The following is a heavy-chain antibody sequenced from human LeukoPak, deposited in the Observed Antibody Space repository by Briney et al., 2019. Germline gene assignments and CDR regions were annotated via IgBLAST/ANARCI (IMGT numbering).Heavy chain of an antibody. CDR1: GVSISSSNSY. Sequence: SETLSLTCTVSGVSISSSNSYWGWIRQPPGKGLEWIGSVYYSGNTYYNASLKSQVSISIDTSKNQFSLKLTSVTAADTAVYYCARQTGSGLFILPGGQGTLVTVSS. J-gene: IGHJ4*02. D-gene: IGHD3/OR15-3a*01. CDR2: VYYSGNT. CDR3: ARQTGSGLFILP. V-gene: IGHV4-39*01.